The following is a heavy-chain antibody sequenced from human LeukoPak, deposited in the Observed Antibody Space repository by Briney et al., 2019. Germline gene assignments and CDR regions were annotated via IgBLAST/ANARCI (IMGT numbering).Heavy chain of an antibody. CDR3: ARDWRNGAMDV. J-gene: IGHJ6*02. CDR1: GFTRSDSY. D-gene: IGHD5-24*01. CDR2: ISGSGDNI. Sequence: PRRSLRLACAASGFTRSDSYMSWIRQSPANGLEWLAYISGSGDNIKYADCVKGRFTISRENDKNTLYLQMNSLTAEATAVYYCARDWRNGAMDVWGQGTTVTVSS. V-gene: IGHV3-11*01.